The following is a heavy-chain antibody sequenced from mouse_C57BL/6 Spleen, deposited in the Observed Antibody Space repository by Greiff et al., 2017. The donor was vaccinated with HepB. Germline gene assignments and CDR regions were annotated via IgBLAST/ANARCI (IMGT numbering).Heavy chain of an antibody. CDR1: GYTFTSYW. D-gene: IGHD1-1*01. CDR3: AVITTAPGYFDV. Sequence: QVQLQQPGAELVRPGTSVKLSCKASGYTFTSYWMHWVKQRPGQGLEWIGVIDPSDSYTNYNQKFKGKATLTVDTSSSTAYMQLSSLTSEDSAVYYCAVITTAPGYFDVWGTGTTVTVSS. J-gene: IGHJ1*03. V-gene: IGHV1-59*01. CDR2: IDPSDSYT.